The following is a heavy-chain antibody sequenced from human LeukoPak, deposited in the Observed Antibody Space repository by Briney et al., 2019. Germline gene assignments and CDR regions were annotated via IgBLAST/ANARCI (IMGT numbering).Heavy chain of an antibody. Sequence: GGSLRLSCAASGFTFSKYGMSWVRQAPGKGLEWVSAISGTGGSTNYADSVKGRFTISRDNSKNTLYLQMNSLRAEDTAVYYCAKDRGRYSYGYSFDYWGQGTLVTVSS. V-gene: IGHV3-23*01. J-gene: IGHJ4*02. CDR2: ISGTGGST. D-gene: IGHD5-18*01. CDR1: GFTFSKYG. CDR3: AKDRGRYSYGYSFDY.